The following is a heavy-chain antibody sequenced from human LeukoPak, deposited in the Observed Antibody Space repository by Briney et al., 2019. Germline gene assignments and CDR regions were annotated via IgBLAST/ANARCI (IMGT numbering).Heavy chain of an antibody. J-gene: IGHJ6*02. CDR3: ARGRIAKIVVGHSFSYGMDV. CDR1: GGSFTDYF. CDR2: INDYTGDA. Sequence: SETLSLTCTVFGGSFTDYFWTWIRHSPGKGLEWMGEINDYTGDAKYNPSLNSRVSISLEKSKNQLSLELRSVTAADTAVYYCARGRIAKIVVGHSFSYGMDVWGQGTTVTVSS. D-gene: IGHD3-22*01. V-gene: IGHV4-34*01.